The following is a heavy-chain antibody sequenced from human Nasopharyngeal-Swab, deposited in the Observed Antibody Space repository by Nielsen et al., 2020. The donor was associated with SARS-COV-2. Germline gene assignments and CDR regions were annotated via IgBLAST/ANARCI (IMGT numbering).Heavy chain of an antibody. Sequence: ASVKVSCKVSGYTLTELYIHWVRQAPGKGLEWMGGFDPDEGETIYAQRFQDRVTMTEDTSTDTGYMELGSLRSEDTAVYYCATVTPCYRDSSGPPLDPWGQGTLVTVSS. CDR2: FDPDEGET. V-gene: IGHV1-24*01. CDR3: ATVTPCYRDSSGPPLDP. D-gene: IGHD3-22*01. CDR1: GYTLTELY. J-gene: IGHJ5*02.